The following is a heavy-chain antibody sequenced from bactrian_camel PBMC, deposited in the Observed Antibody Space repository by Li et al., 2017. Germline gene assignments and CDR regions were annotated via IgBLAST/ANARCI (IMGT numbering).Heavy chain of an antibody. CDR1: GFAFSRVS. Sequence: DVQLVESGGGSVQAGGSLKLSCTASGFAFSRVSMSWVRQAPGKGLEWVSEISMSSTFTYYADSVKGRFTISRDNAKNTLYLQLNSLKPEDTAMYSCAKGPVWDYVKDIYTARGQGTQVTVS. D-gene: IGHD4*01. J-gene: IGHJ4*01. CDR3: AKGPVWDYVKDIYTA. CDR2: ISMSSTFT. V-gene: IGHV3S40*01.